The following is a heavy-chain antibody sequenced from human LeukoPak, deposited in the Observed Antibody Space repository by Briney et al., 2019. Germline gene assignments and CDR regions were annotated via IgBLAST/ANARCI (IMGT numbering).Heavy chain of an antibody. CDR1: GYTFIDYY. CDR2: LNPNSGVT. Sequence: ASVKVSCKTSGYTFIDYYLHWVRQAPGQGREWMGWLNPNSGVTNYAQTFQGRVTMTRDTSMRTAYMELSRLRSDDTAVYYCARSRMTTIGWFDPWGQGTLVTVAS. V-gene: IGHV1-2*02. J-gene: IGHJ5*02. CDR3: ARSRMTTIGWFDP. D-gene: IGHD4-17*01.